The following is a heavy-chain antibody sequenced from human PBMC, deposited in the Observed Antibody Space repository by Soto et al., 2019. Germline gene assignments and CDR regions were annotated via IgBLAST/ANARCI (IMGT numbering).Heavy chain of an antibody. CDR3: ARHPSDFWFDP. D-gene: IGHD2-21*02. V-gene: IGHV4-39*01. CDR2: IYYSGST. J-gene: IGHJ5*02. Sequence: QLQLQESGPGLVKPSETLSLTCTVSGGSISSSSYFWGWIRQPPGKGLEWIGSIYYSGSTYYNPSLKSRVTVSVVTSKNQFSLKLNSVSAAVTAVYYCARHPSDFWFDPWGQGTLVTVSS. CDR1: GGSISSSSYF.